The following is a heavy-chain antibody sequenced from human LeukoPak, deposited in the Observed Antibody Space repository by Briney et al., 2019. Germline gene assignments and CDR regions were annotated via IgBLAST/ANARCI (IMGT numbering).Heavy chain of an antibody. Sequence: PGGSLRLSCAASGFTFSSYWMSWVRQAPGKGLEWVANIKQDGSEKYYMDSVKGRFTISRDNAKNSLYLQMNSLRAEDTAVYYCARSRPDHCSSTSCYYYWGQGTLVTVSS. D-gene: IGHD2-2*01. J-gene: IGHJ4*02. CDR1: GFTFSSYW. CDR2: IKQDGSEK. CDR3: ARSRPDHCSSTSCYYY. V-gene: IGHV3-7*01.